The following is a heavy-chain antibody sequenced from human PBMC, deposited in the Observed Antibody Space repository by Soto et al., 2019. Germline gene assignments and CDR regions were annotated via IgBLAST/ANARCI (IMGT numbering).Heavy chain of an antibody. V-gene: IGHV3-30-3*01. CDR3: ARGDREDILVVVGARPGEYGIDI. CDR2: IAYDGSNA. D-gene: IGHD2-15*01. Sequence: GGSLRLSCAASGFTFRNHAMHWVRQAPGKGLECLAVIAYDGSNAFYRDSVKGRITISRDNSKNTLYLHMNSLRSEDTCVYYCARGDREDILVVVGARPGEYGIDIWGQGTTVTVSS. J-gene: IGHJ6*02. CDR1: GFTFRNHA.